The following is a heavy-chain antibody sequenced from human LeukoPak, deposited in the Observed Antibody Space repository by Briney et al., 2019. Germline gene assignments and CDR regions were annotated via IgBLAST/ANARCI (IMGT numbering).Heavy chain of an antibody. CDR1: GGSVSSGSYY. CDR3: ARVRAVYELDFDY. Sequence: SETLSLTCTVSGGSVSSGSYYWSWIRQPPGKGLEWIGYTYSSGSTNYHPSLKSRVTISVDTSKNQFSLKLSSVTAADTAVYYCARVRAVYELDFDYWGQGTLVTVSS. J-gene: IGHJ4*02. V-gene: IGHV4-61*01. CDR2: TYSSGST. D-gene: IGHD2/OR15-2a*01.